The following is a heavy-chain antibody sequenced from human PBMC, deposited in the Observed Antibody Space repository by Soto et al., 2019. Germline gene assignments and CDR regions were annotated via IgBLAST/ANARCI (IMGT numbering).Heavy chain of an antibody. CDR2: IYYSGST. D-gene: IGHD6-13*01. Sequence: ETLSLTCTISNGSIGSYYWTWIRQPPGKGLEWIGHIYYSGSTNYNPSLKSRLTLSLDTSKNQFSLKLTSVTAADTAVYYCARVGRLITAAGLLDAWGQGTLVTVSS. CDR3: ARVGRLITAAGLLDA. V-gene: IGHV4-59*01. J-gene: IGHJ5*02. CDR1: NGSIGSYY.